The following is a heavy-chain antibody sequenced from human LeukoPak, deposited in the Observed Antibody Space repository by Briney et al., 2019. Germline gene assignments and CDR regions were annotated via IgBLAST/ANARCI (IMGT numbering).Heavy chain of an antibody. CDR3: ARVLEGLTSFDY. J-gene: IGHJ4*02. V-gene: IGHV4-59*01. Sequence: SETLSLTCTVSGGSISSSYWSWIRQPPGEGLEWIGYIYYSGSTNYNPSLRSRVTMLVDTSKNQFSLKLSSVTAADTAVYYCARVLEGLTSFDYWGQGTLVTVSS. D-gene: IGHD3/OR15-3a*01. CDR2: IYYSGST. CDR1: GGSISSSY.